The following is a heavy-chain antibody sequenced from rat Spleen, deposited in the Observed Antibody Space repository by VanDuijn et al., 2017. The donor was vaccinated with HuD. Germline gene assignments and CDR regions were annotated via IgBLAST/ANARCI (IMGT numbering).Heavy chain of an antibody. Sequence: GLVQPGGSLKLSCVASGFTFSDYGMNWIRQAPGKGLEWVAYISKSSGTISYADTVKGRFTISRDNAKNTLYLQLSSLRSEDTAFYYCASPPLFDYWGQGVMVTVSS. CDR2: ISKSSGT. V-gene: IGHV5-34*01. J-gene: IGHJ2*01. D-gene: IGHD3-5*01. CDR1: GFTFSDYG. CDR3: ASPPLFDY.